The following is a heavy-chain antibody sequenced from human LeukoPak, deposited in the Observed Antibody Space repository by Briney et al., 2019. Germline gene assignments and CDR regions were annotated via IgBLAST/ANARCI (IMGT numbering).Heavy chain of an antibody. J-gene: IGHJ4*02. Sequence: PGGSLRLSCAASGFTFSSYEMNWVRQAPGKGLEWVSYISSSGSTIYYADSVRGRFTISRDNAKNSLYLQMNSLRAEDTAVYYCARDHCSSTSCGFDYWGQGTLVTVSS. CDR2: ISSSGSTI. CDR3: ARDHCSSTSCGFDY. D-gene: IGHD2-2*01. CDR1: GFTFSSYE. V-gene: IGHV3-48*03.